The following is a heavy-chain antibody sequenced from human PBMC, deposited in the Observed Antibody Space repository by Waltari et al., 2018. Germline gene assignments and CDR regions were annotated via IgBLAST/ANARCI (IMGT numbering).Heavy chain of an antibody. J-gene: IGHJ6*02. V-gene: IGHV3-23*01. Sequence: EVQLLESGGGLVQPGGSLRLSCAASGFTFSSYAMGWVRQAPGKGLEWVSGIGAGGGATYYADSVKGRFTISRDNSKNTLYLQINSLRAEDTAVYYCAKTGQLDVWGQGTTVTVSS. CDR3: AKTGQLDV. CDR2: IGAGGGAT. D-gene: IGHD1-1*01. CDR1: GFTFSSYA.